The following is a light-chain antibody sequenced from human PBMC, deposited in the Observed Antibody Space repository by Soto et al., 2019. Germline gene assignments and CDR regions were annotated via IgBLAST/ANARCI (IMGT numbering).Light chain of an antibody. CDR1: QVINKY. CDR2: DAS. CDR3: QNYNNLAMT. J-gene: IGKJ3*01. Sequence: DIQLTQSPPSLSASIGDRVTITCRASQVINKYLAWYQQKPGKVPNLLIYDASTLQSGVPSRFSGSGSGTDFTLTISSLQPEDVATYYCQNYNNLAMTFGPGTKVDVK. V-gene: IGKV1-27*01.